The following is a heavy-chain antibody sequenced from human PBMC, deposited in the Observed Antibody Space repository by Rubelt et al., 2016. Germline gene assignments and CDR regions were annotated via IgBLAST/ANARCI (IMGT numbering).Heavy chain of an antibody. CDR1: GGSLNGYN. D-gene: IGHD2-2*02. V-gene: IGHV4-34*01. Sequence: QVQLQQWGAGLLKPSETLSLTCAVYGGSLNGYNWSWIRQPPGKGLEWIGKINHSGSTDYNPSLKSRVIISGDTSKNQFSLGLTSVTAADTAVYDCAGHTGPRGGVDVPSAIVNWFDPWGQGTLVTVSP. CDR2: INHSGST. J-gene: IGHJ5*02. CDR3: AGHTGPRGGVDVPSAIVNWFDP.